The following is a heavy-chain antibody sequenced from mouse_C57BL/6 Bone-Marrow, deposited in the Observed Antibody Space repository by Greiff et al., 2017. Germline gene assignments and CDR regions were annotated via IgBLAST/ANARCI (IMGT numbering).Heavy chain of an antibody. J-gene: IGHJ2*01. CDR2: IDPEIGDT. Sequence: VQLQQSGAELVRPGASVKLSCTASGFNIKDDYIHWVKKRPEPGLEWIGWIDPEIGDTEYASKFQGKATITSDTSSNTAYLQLSSLTSEDTSVYYCSSCDGNYFDFWGQGTPLTVAS. CDR1: GFNIKDDY. D-gene: IGHD2-3*01. CDR3: SSCDGNYFDF. V-gene: IGHV14-4*01.